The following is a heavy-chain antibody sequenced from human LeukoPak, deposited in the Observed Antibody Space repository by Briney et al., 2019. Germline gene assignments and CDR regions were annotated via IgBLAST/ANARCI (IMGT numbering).Heavy chain of an antibody. CDR2: INSDGRSA. J-gene: IGHJ4*02. CDR1: GFTFNSYW. Sequence: PGGSLRLSCAASGFTFNSYWMHWVRQAPGKGLVWVSRINSDGRSAGYADSVKGRFTISRDNAKNMLYLQMNSLRVEDTAVYYCARVWLGFDYWGQGALVTVSS. V-gene: IGHV3-74*01. D-gene: IGHD6-19*01. CDR3: ARVWLGFDY.